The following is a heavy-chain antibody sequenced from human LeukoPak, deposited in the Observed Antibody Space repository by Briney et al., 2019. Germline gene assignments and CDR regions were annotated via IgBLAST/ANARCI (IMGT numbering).Heavy chain of an antibody. V-gene: IGHV4-34*01. CDR2: IDHTGSA. J-gene: IGHJ4*02. CDR1: GETFSGFY. Sequence: SETLSLTCAVYGETFSGFYWTWIRQSPGEGLQWIGEIDHTGSAKYNPSLKSRVSIIADTSKNQFSLKLSSVTAADTAVYYCARGNPQDYSSGGGFDYWGQGTLVTVSS. CDR3: ARGNPQDYSSGGGFDY. D-gene: IGHD6-19*01.